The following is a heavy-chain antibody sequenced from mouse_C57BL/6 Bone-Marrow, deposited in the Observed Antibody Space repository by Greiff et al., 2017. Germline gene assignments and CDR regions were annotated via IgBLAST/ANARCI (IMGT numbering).Heavy chain of an antibody. Sequence: VQLQQPGAELVKPGASVKMSCKASGYTFTSYWITWVKQRPGQGLEWIGDISPGSGSTNYNEKFKSKATLAVDTSSSTAYMQLSSLTSEDSAVYYCARRGGFDYYAMDYWGQGTSVTVSS. V-gene: IGHV1-55*01. J-gene: IGHJ4*01. CDR1: GYTFTSYW. CDR2: ISPGSGST. CDR3: ARRGGFDYYAMDY.